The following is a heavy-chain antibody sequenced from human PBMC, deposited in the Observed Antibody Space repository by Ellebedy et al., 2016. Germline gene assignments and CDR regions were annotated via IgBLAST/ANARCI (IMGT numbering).Heavy chain of an antibody. CDR2: ISGSGFTT. CDR1: GFTFSSYA. D-gene: IGHD4-11*01. V-gene: IGHV3-23*01. J-gene: IGHJ5*02. CDR3: AKDPDPYSKTTDWSDP. Sequence: GESLKISXEASGFTFSSYAMTWVRQAPGKGLEWVSAISGSGFTTYYADSVKGRFTISRDNSKNTLYLQVNSLRAEDTAVYYCAKDPDPYSKTTDWSDPWGQGTLVTVSS.